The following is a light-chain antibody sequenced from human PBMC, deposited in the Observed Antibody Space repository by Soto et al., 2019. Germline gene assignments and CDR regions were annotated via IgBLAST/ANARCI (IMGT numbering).Light chain of an antibody. Sequence: QSVLTQPPSVSAAPGQKVTISCSGSTSNIGNNYVSWYQQLPGTAPKLLIYDNNKRPSGIPDRFSASKSATSATLGITGLQTGDEADYYCGTWDTSLSGGGVFGGGTKVTVL. CDR1: TSNIGNNY. CDR3: GTWDTSLSGGGV. CDR2: DNN. J-gene: IGLJ2*01. V-gene: IGLV1-51*01.